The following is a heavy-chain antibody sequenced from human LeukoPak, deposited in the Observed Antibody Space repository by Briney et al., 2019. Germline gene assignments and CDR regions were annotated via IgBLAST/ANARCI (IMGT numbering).Heavy chain of an antibody. CDR2: ISFDGSNE. D-gene: IGHD6-19*01. CDR1: GFTFSSYG. Sequence: AGGSLRLSCAASGFTFSSYGMHWVRQAPGKGLEWVAVISFDGSNEYYADSVKGRFSISRDNSKNTLYLQMNSLRAEDTAVYYCARGKAVANRPKYHDAFDIWGQGTMVTVSS. J-gene: IGHJ3*02. V-gene: IGHV3-33*05. CDR3: ARGKAVANRPKYHDAFDI.